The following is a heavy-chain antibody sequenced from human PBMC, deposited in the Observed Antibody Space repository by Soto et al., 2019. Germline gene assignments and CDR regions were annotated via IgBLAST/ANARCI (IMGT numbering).Heavy chain of an antibody. CDR3: ATSRSNSGNWFDP. CDR1: GYTFTSYD. Sequence: RASVKVSCKASGYTFTSYDINWVRQATGQGLEWMGWMNPNSGNTGYAQKFQGRVTMTENTPTDTAYMELSSLRSEDTAVYYCATSRSNSGNWFDPWGQGTLVTVSS. D-gene: IGHD1-26*01. CDR2: MNPNSGNT. V-gene: IGHV1-8*01. J-gene: IGHJ5*02.